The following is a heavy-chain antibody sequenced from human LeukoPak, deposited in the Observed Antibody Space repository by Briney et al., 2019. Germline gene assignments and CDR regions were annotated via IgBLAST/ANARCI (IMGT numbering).Heavy chain of an antibody. CDR2: IKQDGSEK. J-gene: IGHJ4*02. V-gene: IGHV3-7*01. D-gene: IGHD6-13*01. CDR3: ARVEQQLVRAFDY. CDR1: GFTFSSYA. Sequence: GGSLRLSCAASGFTFSSYAMSWVRQAPGKGLEWVANIKQDGSEKYYVDSVKGRFTISRDNAKNSLYLQMNSLRAEDTAVYYCARVEQQLVRAFDYWGQGTLVTVSS.